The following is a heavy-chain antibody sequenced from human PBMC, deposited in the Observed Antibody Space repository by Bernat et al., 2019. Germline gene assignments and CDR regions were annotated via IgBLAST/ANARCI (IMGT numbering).Heavy chain of an antibody. V-gene: IGHV3-23*01. J-gene: IGHJ4*02. D-gene: IGHD3-10*01. CDR1: GFTFSSYA. CDR2: ISGSGGNT. Sequence: EVLVLESGGGLVQPGGSLRLSCAASGFTFSSYAMSWVRQAPGKGLEWVSGISGSGGNTYYADSVKGRFTISRGNSKNTLYLQMNSLRAEETAVYYCAKSPVIHITMVRRKYYFDYWGRGTLVTVSS. CDR3: AKSPVIHITMVRRKYYFDY.